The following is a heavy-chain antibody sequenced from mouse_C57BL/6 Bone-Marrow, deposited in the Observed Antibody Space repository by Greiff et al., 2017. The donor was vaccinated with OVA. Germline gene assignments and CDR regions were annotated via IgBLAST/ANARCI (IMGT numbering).Heavy chain of an antibody. V-gene: IGHV1-55*01. Sequence: QVQLKQPGAELVKPGASVKMSCKASGYTFTSYWITWVKQRPGQGLEWIGDIYPGSGSTNYNEKFKSKATLTVDTSSSTAYMQLSSLTSEDSAVYYCASRDDYYGRRYFDVWGTGTTVTVSS. CDR1: GYTFTSYW. CDR2: IYPGSGST. J-gene: IGHJ1*03. D-gene: IGHD1-1*01. CDR3: ASRDDYYGRRYFDV.